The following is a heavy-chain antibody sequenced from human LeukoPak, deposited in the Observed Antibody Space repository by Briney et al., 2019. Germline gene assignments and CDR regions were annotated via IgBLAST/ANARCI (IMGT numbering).Heavy chain of an antibody. CDR2: IYYTENT. Sequence: SETLSLTCTVSGYSISSGSYWGWIRQPPGKGLEWIGYIYYTENTNYNPSLKSRVTISIDTSKNQFSLKLSSVTAADTAVYYYARAHSSTLYFDYWGQGTLVTVSS. J-gene: IGHJ4*02. D-gene: IGHD6-13*01. V-gene: IGHV4-61*01. CDR1: GYSISSGSY. CDR3: ARAHSSTLYFDY.